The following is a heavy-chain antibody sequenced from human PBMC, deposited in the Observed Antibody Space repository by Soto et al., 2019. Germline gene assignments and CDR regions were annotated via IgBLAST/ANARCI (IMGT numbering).Heavy chain of an antibody. CDR2: IYYSGST. CDR3: ARDSASSSSFDY. J-gene: IGHJ4*02. Sequence: SSETLSLTCTVSGGSISSYYWSWIRQPPGKGLEWIGYIYYSGSTNYNPSLKSRVTISVDTSKNQFSLKLSSVTAADTAVYYCARDSASSSSFDYWGQGTLVTVSS. CDR1: GGSISSYY. V-gene: IGHV4-59*01. D-gene: IGHD6-6*01.